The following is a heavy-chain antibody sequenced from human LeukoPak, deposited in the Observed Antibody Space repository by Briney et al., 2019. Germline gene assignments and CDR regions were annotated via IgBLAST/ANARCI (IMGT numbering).Heavy chain of an antibody. CDR3: AREYCSSTSCYSRGKSYYYYYGMDV. V-gene: IGHV3-30*04. CDR1: GFTFSSYA. D-gene: IGHD2-2*01. J-gene: IGHJ6*02. CDR2: ISYDGSNK. Sequence: GGSLRLSCAAPGFTFSSYAMHWVRQAPGKGLEWVAVISYDGSNKYYADSVKGRFTISRDNSKNTLYLQMNSLRAEDTAVYYCAREYCSSTSCYSRGKSYYYYYGMDVWGQGTTVTVSS.